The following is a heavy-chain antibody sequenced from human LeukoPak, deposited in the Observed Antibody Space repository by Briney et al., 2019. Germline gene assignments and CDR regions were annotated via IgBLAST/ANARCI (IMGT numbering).Heavy chain of an antibody. CDR2: ISGSGGST. V-gene: IGHV3-23*01. CDR1: GFTLSSYA. D-gene: IGHD3-9*01. Sequence: GGSLRLSCAASGFTLSSYAMSWVRQAPGKGLEWVSAISGSGGSTYYADSVKGRFTISRDNSKNTLYLQMNSLRAEDTAVYYCAKSSTRAYFDWLFPFDYWGQGTLVTVSS. J-gene: IGHJ4*02. CDR3: AKSSTRAYFDWLFPFDY.